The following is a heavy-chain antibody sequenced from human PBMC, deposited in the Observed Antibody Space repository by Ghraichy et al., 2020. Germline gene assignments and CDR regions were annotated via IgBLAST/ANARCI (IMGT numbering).Heavy chain of an antibody. CDR3: ARDQGHRRYETFDP. CDR1: GFTFSSYS. V-gene: IGHV3-21*01. CDR2: ISSSSSYI. D-gene: IGHD3-9*01. Sequence: GGSLRLSCAASGFTFSSYSMNWVRQAPGKGLEWVSSISSSSSYIYYADSVKGRFTISRDNAKNSLYLQMNSLRAEDTAVYYCARDQGHRRYETFDPWGQGTLVTVSS. J-gene: IGHJ5*02.